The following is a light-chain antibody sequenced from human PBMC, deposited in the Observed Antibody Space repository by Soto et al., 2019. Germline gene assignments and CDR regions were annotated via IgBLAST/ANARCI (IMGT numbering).Light chain of an antibody. V-gene: IGLV4-69*01. J-gene: IGLJ2*01. CDR3: QTWGSGIVV. Sequence: QLVLTQSPSASASLGASVKLTCTLSSGHSNYAIAWHQQQSEKGPRYLMKLNSDGNHSKGDGIPDRFSGSSSGAERYLTLSGLQSEDEADYYCQTWGSGIVVFGGGTKVTVL. CDR2: LNSDGNH. CDR1: SGHSNYA.